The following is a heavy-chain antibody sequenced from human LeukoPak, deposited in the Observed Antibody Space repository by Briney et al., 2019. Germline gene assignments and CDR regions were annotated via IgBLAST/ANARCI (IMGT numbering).Heavy chain of an antibody. CDR3: ARHVRIAAAGTPYFDY. D-gene: IGHD6-13*01. V-gene: IGHV4-4*02. CDR2: VNHSGST. Sequence: PSGTLSLTCAVSGGSISSSNWWSWVRQPPGQGLEWIGEVNHSGSTNYNPSLKSRVTISVDTSKNQFSLKLSSVTAADTAVYYCARHVRIAAAGTPYFDYWGQGTLVTVSS. J-gene: IGHJ4*02. CDR1: GGSISSSNW.